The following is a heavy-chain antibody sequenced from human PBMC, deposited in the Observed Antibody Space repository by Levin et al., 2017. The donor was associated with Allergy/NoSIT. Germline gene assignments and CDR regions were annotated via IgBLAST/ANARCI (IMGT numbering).Heavy chain of an antibody. V-gene: IGHV5-51*01. Sequence: GGSLRLSCKGSGYSFTNYWIAWVRQMPGKGLEWMGIIYPGDSDTRYSPSFQGQVTISVDKSISTAYLQWSSLKASDTAMYYCARSKYYYDSSGDNWGQGTLVTVSS. CDR3: ARSKYYYDSSGDN. J-gene: IGHJ4*02. D-gene: IGHD3-22*01. CDR2: IYPGDSDT. CDR1: GYSFTNYW.